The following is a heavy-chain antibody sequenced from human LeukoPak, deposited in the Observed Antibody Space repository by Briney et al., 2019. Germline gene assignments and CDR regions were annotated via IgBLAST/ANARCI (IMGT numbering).Heavy chain of an antibody. J-gene: IGHJ1*01. V-gene: IGHV1-3*01. D-gene: IGHD3-22*01. CDR1: GYTFTSYA. CDR2: INAGNGNT. Sequence: ASVKVSCKASGYTFTSYAMHWVRQAPGQRLEWMGWINAGNGNTKYSQKFQGRVTITADESTSTAYMELSSLRSEDTAVYYCARDGGGYYYDSSGYYDMYFQHWGQGTLVTVSS. CDR3: ARDGGGYYYDSSGYYDMYFQH.